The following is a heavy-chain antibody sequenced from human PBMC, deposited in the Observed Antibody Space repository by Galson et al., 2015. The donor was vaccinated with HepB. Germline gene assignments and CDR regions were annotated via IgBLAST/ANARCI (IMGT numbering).Heavy chain of an antibody. CDR2: ITPIFGTA. J-gene: IGHJ6*02. D-gene: IGHD2-15*01. CDR3: AREGGGCSGGSCYHGYYYYGMDV. V-gene: IGHV1-69*01. Sequence: SVKVSCKASGGTFSTYAISWVRQAPGQGLEWMGGITPIFGTANYAQKFQGRVTITADESTSTAYMELSSLRSDDTAVYYCAREGGGCSGGSCYHGYYYYGMDVWGQGTTVTVSS. CDR1: GGTFSTYA.